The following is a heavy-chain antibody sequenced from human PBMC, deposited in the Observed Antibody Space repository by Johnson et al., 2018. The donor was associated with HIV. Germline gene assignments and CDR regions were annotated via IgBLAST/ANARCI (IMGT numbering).Heavy chain of an antibody. Sequence: QVQLVESGGGVVQPGRSLRLSCAASGFTFSSYAMHWVRQAPGKGLEWVAIISYDGSNKYYADSVKGRFTISRDNSKNTLYLQMNSRRAEDTAVYYCARAGIVFDIWGQGTMVTVSS. CDR3: ARAGIVFDI. V-gene: IGHV3-30-3*01. CDR2: ISYDGSNK. D-gene: IGHD2-15*01. CDR1: GFTFSSYA. J-gene: IGHJ3*02.